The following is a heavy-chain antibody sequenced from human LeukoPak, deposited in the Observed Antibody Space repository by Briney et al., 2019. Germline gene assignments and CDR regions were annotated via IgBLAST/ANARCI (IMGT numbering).Heavy chain of an antibody. CDR2: ISTSTGHT. V-gene: IGHV1-18*01. D-gene: IGHD1-26*01. J-gene: IGHJ4*02. Sequence: ASVKVSCKASGYTFTSFGIGWVRQAPGQRLEWMGWISTSTGHTNYTHRLQGRVSMTTDTSTNTVYMEMKSLTSDDSAVYYCARRSRTYSDFDFWGQGTLVTVSS. CDR3: ARRSRTYSDFDF. CDR1: GYTFTSFG.